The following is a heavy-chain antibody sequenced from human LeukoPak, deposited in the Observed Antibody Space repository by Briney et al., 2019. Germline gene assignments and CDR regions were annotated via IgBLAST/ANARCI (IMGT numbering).Heavy chain of an antibody. J-gene: IGHJ5*01. CDR1: GYYFNGHY. D-gene: IGHD2-15*01. CDR3: ARVPTVLAMVAATQGRNVWFDS. CDR2: INTHSGAT. Sequence: ASVKVSCKASGYYFNGHYMYWLRQAPGQGLEWMGWINTHSGATNYAQKFHGRVTLTRDTSITTAYMELGSLKSDDTAVYYCARVPTVLAMVAATQGRNVWFDSWGQGTLVTVSS. V-gene: IGHV1-2*02.